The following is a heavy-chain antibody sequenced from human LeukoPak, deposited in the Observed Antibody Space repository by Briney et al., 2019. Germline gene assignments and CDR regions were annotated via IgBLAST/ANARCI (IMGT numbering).Heavy chain of an antibody. CDR2: ISSDGSST. V-gene: IGHV3-74*01. CDR3: ARGSDPWDYFSGMDV. J-gene: IGHJ6*02. CDR1: GFTFSRYW. D-gene: IGHD2/OR15-2a*01. Sequence: GGSLRLSCAAPGFTFSRYWMHWVRQAPGKGLVWVSRISSDGSSTTYADSVKGRFTISRDNAKNTLYLQMNSLRAEDTAVYYCARGSDPWDYFSGMDVWGQGTTVTVSS.